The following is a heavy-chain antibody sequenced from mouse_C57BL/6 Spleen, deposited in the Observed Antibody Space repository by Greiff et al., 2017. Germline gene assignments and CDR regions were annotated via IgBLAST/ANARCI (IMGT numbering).Heavy chain of an antibody. CDR1: GFSLTSYG. CDR2: IWSGGST. Sequence: VQVVESGPGLVQPSQSLSITCTVSGFSLTSYGVHWVRQSPGKGLEWLGGIWSGGSTDYNAAFISRLCISKDNSKDQVFFKMNSLQADDTAIYYCARNYDYDDGVFAYWGQGTLVTVSA. V-gene: IGHV2-2*01. J-gene: IGHJ3*01. D-gene: IGHD2-4*01. CDR3: ARNYDYDDGVFAY.